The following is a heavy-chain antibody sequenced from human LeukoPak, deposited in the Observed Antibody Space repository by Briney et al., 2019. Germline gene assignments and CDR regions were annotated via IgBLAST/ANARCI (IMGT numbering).Heavy chain of an antibody. Sequence: SETLSLTCAVYSGSFSGYYWSWIRQPPGKGLEWIGEINHSGSTNYNPSLKSRVTISVDTSKNQFSLKLSSVTAADTAVYYCARVRDCSGGSCRALDYWGQGTLVTVSS. CDR3: ARVRDCSGGSCRALDY. CDR2: INHSGST. CDR1: SGSFSGYY. V-gene: IGHV4-34*01. D-gene: IGHD2-15*01. J-gene: IGHJ4*02.